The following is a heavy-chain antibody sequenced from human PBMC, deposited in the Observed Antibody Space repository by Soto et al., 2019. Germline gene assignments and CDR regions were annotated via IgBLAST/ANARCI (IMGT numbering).Heavy chain of an antibody. V-gene: IGHV3-11*01. CDR3: ARGGYSSSWYYFDY. D-gene: IGHD6-13*01. Sequence: GGSLSLSSAASGFTFSDYYMSWIRQAPGKGLEWVSYISSSGSTIYYADSVKGRFTISRDNAKNSLYLQMNSLRAEDTAVYYCARGGYSSSWYYFDYWGQGTLVTVSS. CDR1: GFTFSDYY. J-gene: IGHJ4*02. CDR2: ISSSGSTI.